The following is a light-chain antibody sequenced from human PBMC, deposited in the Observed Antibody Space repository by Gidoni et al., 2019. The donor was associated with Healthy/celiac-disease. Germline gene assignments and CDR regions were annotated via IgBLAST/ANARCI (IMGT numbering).Light chain of an antibody. V-gene: IGLV1-51*01. CDR2: DNN. Sequence: SVLTQPPSVSAAPGQKVTISCSGSSSNIGNNYVSWYQQLPGTAPKLLIYDNNKRPSGIPDRFSGYKSGTSATLGITGLQTGDEADYYCGTWDSSLSSVVFGGGTKLTV. CDR1: SSNIGNNY. J-gene: IGLJ2*01. CDR3: GTWDSSLSSVV.